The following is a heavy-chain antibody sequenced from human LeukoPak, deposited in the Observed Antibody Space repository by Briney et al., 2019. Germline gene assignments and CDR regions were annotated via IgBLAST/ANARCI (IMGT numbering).Heavy chain of an antibody. CDR2: IYSGGST. J-gene: IGHJ4*02. D-gene: IGHD3-22*01. V-gene: IGHV3-66*04. CDR3: ARPRSPVIVFLTDY. CDR1: GFTVSSNY. Sequence: PGGSLRLSCAASGFTVSSNYMSWVRQAPGKGLEWVSVIYSGGSTYYADSVKGRFTISRDNSKNTLYLQMNSLRAEDTAVYYCARPRSPVIVFLTDYWGQGTPVTVSS.